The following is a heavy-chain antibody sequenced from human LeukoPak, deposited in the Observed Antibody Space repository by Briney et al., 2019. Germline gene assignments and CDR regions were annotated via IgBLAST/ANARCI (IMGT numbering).Heavy chain of an antibody. CDR2: INPNSGNT. D-gene: IGHD2-2*01. CDR3: ARDENIVVVPAALPFDY. CDR1: GYTFTGYY. V-gene: IGHV1-18*04. Sequence: ASVKVSCKASGYTFTGYYMHWVRQAPGQGLEWMGWINPNSGNTNYAQKLQGRVTMTTDTSTSTAYMELRSLRSDDTAVYYCARDENIVVVPAALPFDYWGQGTLVTVSS. J-gene: IGHJ4*02.